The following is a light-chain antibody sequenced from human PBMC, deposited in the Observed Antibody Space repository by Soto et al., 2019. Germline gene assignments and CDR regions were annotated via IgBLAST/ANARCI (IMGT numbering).Light chain of an antibody. CDR3: QQYTNYWT. J-gene: IGKJ1*01. V-gene: IGKV1-5*01. Sequence: DIQMTQSPSTLSASVGDRVTITCRASQSIDNWLAWYQQKPGKAPKVLIYDASSLKTGVPSRFNGSGSGTEFTLTISSLQPDDFATYYCQQYTNYWTFGQGTKVEIK. CDR1: QSIDNW. CDR2: DAS.